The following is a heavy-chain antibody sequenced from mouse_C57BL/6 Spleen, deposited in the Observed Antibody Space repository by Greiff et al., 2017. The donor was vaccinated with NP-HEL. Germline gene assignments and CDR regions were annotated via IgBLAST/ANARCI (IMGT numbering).Heavy chain of an antibody. Sequence: QVQLQQPGAELVRPGSSVKLSCKASGYTFTSYWMHWVKQRPIQGLEWIGNIDPSDSETHYNQKFKDKATLTVDKSSSTAYMQLSSLTSEDSAVYYCARYYGSSYYYFDYWGQGTTLTVSS. D-gene: IGHD1-1*01. CDR3: ARYYGSSYYYFDY. V-gene: IGHV1-52*01. CDR1: GYTFTSYW. J-gene: IGHJ2*01. CDR2: IDPSDSET.